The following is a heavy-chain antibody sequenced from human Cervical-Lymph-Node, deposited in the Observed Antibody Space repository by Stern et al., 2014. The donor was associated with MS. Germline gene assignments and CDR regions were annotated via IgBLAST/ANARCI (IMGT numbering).Heavy chain of an antibody. D-gene: IGHD1-26*01. CDR1: GGTLISYP. CDR2: IIPFLGTS. V-gene: IGHV1-69*01. CDR3: ARHLGSHESGWFDP. Sequence: QVQLVQSGAEVKKPGSSVKVSCQASGGTLISYPISWVRQAPGQGLEWLGGIIPFLGTSNYAHKFQGRVTITADESTTTIYMELRSLKSEDTAVYYCARHLGSHESGWFDPWGQGTLVTVSS. J-gene: IGHJ5*02.